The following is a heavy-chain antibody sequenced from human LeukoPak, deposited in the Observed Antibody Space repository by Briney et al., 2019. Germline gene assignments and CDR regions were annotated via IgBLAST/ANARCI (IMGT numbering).Heavy chain of an antibody. V-gene: IGHV3-48*03. CDR3: ARDYYGDYGD. CDR2: ISSSGSTI. D-gene: IGHD4-17*01. J-gene: IGHJ4*02. CDR1: GFTFSSYE. Sequence: PGGSLRLSCAASGFTFSSYEMNWVRQAPGKGLEWVSYISSSGSTIYYADSVKGRFTISRDNAKNSLYLQMNSLRAEHTAVYYCARDYYGDYGDWGQGTLVTVSS.